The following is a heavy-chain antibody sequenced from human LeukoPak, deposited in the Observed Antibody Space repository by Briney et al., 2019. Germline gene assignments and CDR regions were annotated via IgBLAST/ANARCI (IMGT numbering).Heavy chain of an antibody. D-gene: IGHD3-22*01. J-gene: IGHJ1*01. V-gene: IGHV3-7*03. Sequence: GGSLRLSCAASGFTFSSYWMSWVRQAPGKGLEWVANIKQDGSEKYYVDSVKGRFTISRDNAKNSLYLQMNSLRAEDTASYYCAKANYYYDSSGYGIEYFQHWGQGTLVTVSS. CDR2: IKQDGSEK. CDR3: AKANYYYDSSGYGIEYFQH. CDR1: GFTFSSYW.